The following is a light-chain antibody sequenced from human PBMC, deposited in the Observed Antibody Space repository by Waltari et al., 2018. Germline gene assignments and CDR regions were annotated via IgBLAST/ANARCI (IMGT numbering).Light chain of an antibody. Sequence: QLAVTQSPSASASLGASVRLPCTPSSRHTNYAVAWHRQRPGEGPQYLMLVKNDGSHIKGDGIPDRFSGSSSGAERSLTISSLQSDDEADYYCQTWDNGIRVFGRGTRLTVL. CDR1: SRHTNYA. CDR3: QTWDNGIRV. V-gene: IGLV4-69*01. J-gene: IGLJ3*02. CDR2: VKNDGSH.